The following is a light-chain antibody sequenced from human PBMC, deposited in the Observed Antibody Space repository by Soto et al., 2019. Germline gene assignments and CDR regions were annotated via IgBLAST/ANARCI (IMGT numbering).Light chain of an antibody. CDR3: QQYNNWPPEIT. J-gene: IGKJ5*01. CDR1: QSVSSN. CDR2: GAS. V-gene: IGKV3-15*01. Sequence: EIVLTQSPGTLSLSPGERATLSCRASQSVSSNLAWYQQKPGQAPRLLIYGASTRATGIPARFSGSGSGTEFTFTLSSLQSEEFAVYYCQQYNNWPPEITFGQGTRLEIK.